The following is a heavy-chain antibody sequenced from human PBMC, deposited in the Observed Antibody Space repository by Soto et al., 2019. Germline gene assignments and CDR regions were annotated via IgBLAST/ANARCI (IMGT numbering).Heavy chain of an antibody. D-gene: IGHD6-19*01. CDR1: GYPFSGFY. CDR2: INPNSGGT. CDR3: ASAAVTGTAGLDF. J-gene: IGHJ4*02. V-gene: IGHV1-2*02. Sequence: GSVKVSFKASGYPFSGFYMHLVRQAPGQGLEWIRWINPNSGGTKSAEKFQGRVTMTRDTSVSTAYMELSRLTSDDTALYYCASAAVTGTAGLDFWGQGTKVTVYS.